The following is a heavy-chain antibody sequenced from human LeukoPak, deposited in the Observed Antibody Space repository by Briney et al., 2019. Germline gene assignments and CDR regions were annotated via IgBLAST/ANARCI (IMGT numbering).Heavy chain of an antibody. CDR3: ARGWGYCSSTSCYRQLGWFDP. J-gene: IGHJ5*02. D-gene: IGHD2-2*01. Sequence: GGSLRFACEASGFTFSSYGMNWVRQAPGKGLEWVSGISPSGDIAYYADSVKGQLTISRDNFKNTMYLQMNRLRAEDTAVYYCARGWGYCSSTSCYRQLGWFDPWGQGTLVTVSS. CDR1: GFTFSSYG. CDR2: ISPSGDIA. V-gene: IGHV3-23*01.